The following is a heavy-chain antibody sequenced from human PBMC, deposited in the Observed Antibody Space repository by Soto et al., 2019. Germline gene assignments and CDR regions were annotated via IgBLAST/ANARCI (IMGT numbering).Heavy chain of an antibody. CDR1: CGSFSGYY. Sequence: PSEPLSLTCAVYCGSFSGYYWSWIRQPPGKGLEWIGGINHSGSTDYNPSLKSRVTISVDTSKNQFSLKLSSVTAADTAVYYCASEKSRSSSNDWFDPWGQGNLVTLSS. CDR2: INHSGST. J-gene: IGHJ5*02. D-gene: IGHD6-6*01. CDR3: ASEKSRSSSNDWFDP. V-gene: IGHV4-34*01.